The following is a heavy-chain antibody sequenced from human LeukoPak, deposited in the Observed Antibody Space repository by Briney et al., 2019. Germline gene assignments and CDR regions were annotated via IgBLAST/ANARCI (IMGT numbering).Heavy chain of an antibody. CDR1: GFTFSSYA. V-gene: IGHV3-23*01. CDR2: ISGSGGST. J-gene: IGHJ4*02. D-gene: IGHD6-19*01. Sequence: GGSLRLPCAASGFTFSSYAMSWVRQAPGKGLEWVSTISGSGGSTYYADSVKGRFTISRDNSKNTLYLQMNSLRAEDTAVYYCANNGGVAVAGSFDYWGQGTLVTVSS. CDR3: ANNGGVAVAGSFDY.